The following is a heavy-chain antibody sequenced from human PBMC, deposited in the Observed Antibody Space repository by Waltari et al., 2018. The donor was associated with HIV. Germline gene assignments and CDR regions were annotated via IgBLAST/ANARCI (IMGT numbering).Heavy chain of an antibody. CDR3: ARDHPHLREGFDY. CDR2: FIPIFGTA. V-gene: IGHV1-69*01. Sequence: QVQLVQSGAEVKKPGSSVKVSCKASGGTFSTYAISWVRQAPGQGLEWMGGFIPIFGTANYAQQFQDRVTITADESTSTAYMDLSSLRSEDTAVYYCARDHPHLREGFDYWGQGTLVTVSS. D-gene: IGHD5-12*01. J-gene: IGHJ4*02. CDR1: GGTFSTYA.